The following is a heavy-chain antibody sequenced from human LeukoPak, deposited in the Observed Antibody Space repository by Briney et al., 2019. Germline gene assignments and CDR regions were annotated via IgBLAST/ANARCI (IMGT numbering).Heavy chain of an antibody. Sequence: GASVKVSCKASGYPFDNFGLTWVRQAPGQGLEWMGWINPNRGGTNYAQKFQGRVTMTRDKSISKAYMELSRLRSDDTAVYYCARGEAVAGPSDYWGQGTLVTVSS. CDR1: GYPFDNFG. J-gene: IGHJ4*02. D-gene: IGHD6-19*01. CDR3: ARGEAVAGPSDY. V-gene: IGHV1-2*02. CDR2: INPNRGGT.